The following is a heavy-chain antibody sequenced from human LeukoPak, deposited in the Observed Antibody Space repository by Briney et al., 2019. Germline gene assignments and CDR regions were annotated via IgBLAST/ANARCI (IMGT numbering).Heavy chain of an antibody. Sequence: GESLKISRKGSGYSFTSYWIGWVRQMPGKGLEWMGVIYPGDSDTRYSPSFQGQVTISADKSISTAYLQWSSLRASDTAMYYCARQKKYSTSWCLDYWGQGTLVTVSS. CDR1: GYSFTSYW. J-gene: IGHJ4*02. D-gene: IGHD6-13*01. CDR2: IYPGDSDT. CDR3: ARQKKYSTSWCLDY. V-gene: IGHV5-51*01.